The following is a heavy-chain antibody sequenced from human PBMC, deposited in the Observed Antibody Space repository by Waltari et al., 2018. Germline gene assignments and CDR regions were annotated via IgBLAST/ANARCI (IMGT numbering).Heavy chain of an antibody. Sequence: QMQLVQSGPEVKKPGTSVTVSCKASGFTFTSSSMQWVRPARGQRREWIGWIVVGSGNTNYAQKFQERVTITRDMSTSTAYMELSSLRSEDTAVYYCAAPHGSGSPYYYGMDVWGQGTTVTVSS. J-gene: IGHJ6*02. CDR1: GFTFTSSS. CDR2: IVVGSGNT. D-gene: IGHD3-10*01. V-gene: IGHV1-58*02. CDR3: AAPHGSGSPYYYGMDV.